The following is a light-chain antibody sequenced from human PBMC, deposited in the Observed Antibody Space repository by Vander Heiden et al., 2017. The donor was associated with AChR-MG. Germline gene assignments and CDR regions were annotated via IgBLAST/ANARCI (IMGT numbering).Light chain of an antibody. V-gene: IGLV1-47*01. CDR2: EDH. CDR1: TSNIGSNY. J-gene: IGLJ1*01. CDR3: ATWDETLNGYV. Sequence: QSVLTQPPSTSGAPGQTVTISCSGSTSNIGSNYVHWYQPFRPAPPRLLIFEDHVRPSDVPDRFSASKSDTSASLVISGLRPEEEGDYYCATWDETLNGYVFGTGTKVTVL.